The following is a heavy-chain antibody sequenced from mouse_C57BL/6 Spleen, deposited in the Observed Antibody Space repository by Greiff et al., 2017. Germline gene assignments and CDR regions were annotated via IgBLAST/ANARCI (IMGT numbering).Heavy chain of an antibody. Sequence: EVQLVESGGGLVQPGGSLKLSCAASGFTFSDYYMYWVRQTPEKRLEWVAYISNGGGSTYYPDTVKGRFTIFRDNAKNTLYLQMSRLKSEDTAMYYCARHEDYYGSSPWGTGTTVTVSS. J-gene: IGHJ1*03. CDR3: ARHEDYYGSSP. D-gene: IGHD1-1*01. CDR2: ISNGGGST. CDR1: GFTFSDYY. V-gene: IGHV5-12*01.